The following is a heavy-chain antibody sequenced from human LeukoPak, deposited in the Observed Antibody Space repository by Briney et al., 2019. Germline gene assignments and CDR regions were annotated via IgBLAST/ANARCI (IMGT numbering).Heavy chain of an antibody. D-gene: IGHD3-22*01. CDR1: GYTFTSYD. V-gene: IGHV1-8*01. CDR2: MNPNCGNT. Sequence: ASVKVSCKASGYTFTSYDINWVRQATGQGLEWMGWMNPNCGNTGYAQKFQGRVTMTRNTSISTAYMELSSLRSEDTAVYYCARVPAQYYYDSSGYYGSDWFDPWGQGTLVTVSS. CDR3: ARVPAQYYYDSSGYYGSDWFDP. J-gene: IGHJ5*02.